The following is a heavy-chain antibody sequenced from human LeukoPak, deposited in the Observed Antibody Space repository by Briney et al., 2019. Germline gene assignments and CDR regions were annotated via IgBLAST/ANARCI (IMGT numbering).Heavy chain of an antibody. Sequence: GGSLRLSCAASGFTFSSYAMHWVRQAPGKGLEYVSAISSNGGNTYYANSVKGRFTISRDNSKNTLYLQMGSLRAEDMVVYYCARVKGSLLDAFDIWGQGTMVTVSS. V-gene: IGHV3-64*01. J-gene: IGHJ3*02. D-gene: IGHD3-10*01. CDR3: ARVKGSLLDAFDI. CDR2: ISSNGGNT. CDR1: GFTFSSYA.